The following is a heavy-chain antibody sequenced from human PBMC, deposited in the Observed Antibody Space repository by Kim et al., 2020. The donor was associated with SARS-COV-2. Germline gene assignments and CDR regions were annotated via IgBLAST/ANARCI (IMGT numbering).Heavy chain of an antibody. D-gene: IGHD2-8*02. CDR1: GVSFSGYY. CDR2: INHSGST. J-gene: IGHJ5*02. CDR3: ARGSDDPWYWFDP. V-gene: IGHV4-34*01. Sequence: SETLSLTCAVYGVSFSGYYWSWIRQPPGKGLEWIGEINHSGSTHYNPSLMSRVTISVDSSKNQFSLKLSSVTAADTAVYYCARGSDDPWYWFDPWGPGTL.